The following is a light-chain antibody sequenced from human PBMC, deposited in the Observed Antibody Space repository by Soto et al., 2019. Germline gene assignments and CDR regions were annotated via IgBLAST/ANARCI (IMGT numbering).Light chain of an antibody. CDR2: EVS. CDR1: SSDVGGYNY. V-gene: IGLV2-14*01. CDR3: SSYTSSSTYV. J-gene: IGLJ1*01. Sequence: QSVLTQPPSVSLSPGQSITISCTGTSSDVGGYNYVSWYQQHPGKAPKLMIYEVSNRPSGVSNRFSGSKSGNTASLTISGLQAEDEADYYCSSYTSSSTYVFGTGTKVTVL.